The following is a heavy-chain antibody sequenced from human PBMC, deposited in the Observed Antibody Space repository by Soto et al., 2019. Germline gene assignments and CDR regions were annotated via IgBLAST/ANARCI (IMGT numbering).Heavy chain of an antibody. V-gene: IGHV3-30-3*01. CDR2: ISYDGSNK. D-gene: IGHD2-15*01. CDR3: ARPKEAIVVVVAAYGMDV. J-gene: IGHJ6*02. CDR1: GFTLSSYA. Sequence: PGGSLRLSCAASGFTLSSYAMHWVRQAPGKGLEWVAVISYDGSNKYYADSVKGRFTISRDNSKNTLYLQMNSLRAEDTAVYYCARPKEAIVVVVAAYGMDVWGQGTTVTVSS.